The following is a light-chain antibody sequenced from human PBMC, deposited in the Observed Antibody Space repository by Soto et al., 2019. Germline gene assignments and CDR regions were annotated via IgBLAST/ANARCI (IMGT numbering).Light chain of an antibody. Sequence: EIVMTQSRAALSVSPGERASLSCRASQRVSSNLAWYQQKPGQAPRLLIYGASTRATGIPARFSGSGSGTEFTLTISSLQSEDFAVYYCQQYNNWWTFGQGTKVEIK. CDR1: QRVSSN. V-gene: IGKV3-15*01. CDR2: GAS. CDR3: QQYNNWWT. J-gene: IGKJ1*01.